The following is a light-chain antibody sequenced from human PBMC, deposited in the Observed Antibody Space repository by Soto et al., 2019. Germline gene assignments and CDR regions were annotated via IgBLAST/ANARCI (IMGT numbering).Light chain of an antibody. J-gene: IGKJ4*01. CDR1: QSVSSN. V-gene: IGKV3-15*01. CDR2: GAS. Sequence: EIVMTQSPATLSVSPGERATLSCRASQSVSSNLAWYQQRPGQAPRLLIYGASTRVLGVPARFSGSGSGTEFTLTISSLQSEDIAVYYCQQYNDWPLFGGGTKVEIK. CDR3: QQYNDWPL.